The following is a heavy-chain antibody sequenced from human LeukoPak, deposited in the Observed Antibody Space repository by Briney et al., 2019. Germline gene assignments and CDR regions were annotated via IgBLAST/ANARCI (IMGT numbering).Heavy chain of an antibody. D-gene: IGHD3-10*01. J-gene: IGHJ3*02. CDR2: INPNSGGT. Sequence: ASVKVSCKASGYTLTGYYMHWVRQAPGQGLEWMGWINPNSGGTNYAQKFQGRVTMTRDTSISTAYMELSRLRSDDTAVYYCASSLEGSGSYSSATYAFDIWGQGTMVTVSS. CDR3: ASSLEGSGSYSSATYAFDI. CDR1: GYTLTGYY. V-gene: IGHV1-2*02.